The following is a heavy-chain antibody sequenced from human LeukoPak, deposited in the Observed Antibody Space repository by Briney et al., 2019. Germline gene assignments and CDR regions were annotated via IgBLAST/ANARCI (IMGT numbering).Heavy chain of an antibody. D-gene: IGHD6-19*01. CDR2: IYYSGST. CDR3: ARLIRLAVGDYYFDY. Sequence: SETLSLTCTVSGGSISSSSYYWGWIRQPPGKGLEWIGSIYYSGSTYYNPSLKSRVTISVDTSKNQFSLKLSSVTAADTAVYYCARLIRLAVGDYYFDYWGQGTLVTVSS. V-gene: IGHV4-39*01. CDR1: GGSISSSSYY. J-gene: IGHJ4*02.